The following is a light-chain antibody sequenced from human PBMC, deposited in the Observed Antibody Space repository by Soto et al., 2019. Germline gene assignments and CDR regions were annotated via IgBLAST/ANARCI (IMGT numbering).Light chain of an antibody. CDR3: QQYHSYPWT. CDR1: QSISSY. V-gene: IGKV1-39*01. CDR2: AAS. J-gene: IGKJ1*01. Sequence: DIQMTQSPSSLSASVGDRVTITCRASQSISSYLNWYQQKPGKAPKLLIYAASSLQSGVPSRFSGSGSGTDSTLTISSLQPDDFATYYCQQYHSYPWTFGQGTKVEIK.